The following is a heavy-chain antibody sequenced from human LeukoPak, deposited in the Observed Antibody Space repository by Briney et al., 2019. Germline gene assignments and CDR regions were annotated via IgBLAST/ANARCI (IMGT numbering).Heavy chain of an antibody. CDR2: INHSGST. Sequence: SETLSLTCAVYGGSFSGYYWSWIRRPPGKGLEWIGEINHSGSTYYNPSLKSRVTISVDTSKNQFSLKLSSVTAADTAVYYCASQSLLVGYSYPWGQGTLVTVSS. D-gene: IGHD5-18*01. J-gene: IGHJ5*02. CDR1: GGSFSGYY. CDR3: ASQSLLVGYSYP. V-gene: IGHV4-34*01.